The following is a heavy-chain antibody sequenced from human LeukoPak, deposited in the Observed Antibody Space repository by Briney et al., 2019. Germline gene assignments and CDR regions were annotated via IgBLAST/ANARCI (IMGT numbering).Heavy chain of an antibody. CDR1: GYTFTGYY. CDR3: AREGVQADNWFDP. Sequence: GASVKVSCKASGYTFTGYYMHRVRQAPGQGLEWMGWINPNSGGTNYAQKFQGRVTMTRDTSISTAYMELSRLRSDDTAVYYCAREGVQADNWFDPWGQGTLVTVSS. CDR2: INPNSGGT. J-gene: IGHJ5*02. V-gene: IGHV1-2*02. D-gene: IGHD1-1*01.